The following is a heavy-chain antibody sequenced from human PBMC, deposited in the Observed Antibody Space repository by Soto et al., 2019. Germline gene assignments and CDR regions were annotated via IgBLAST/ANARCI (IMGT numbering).Heavy chain of an antibody. D-gene: IGHD5-12*01. J-gene: IGHJ6*02. CDR2: IYYSGST. CDR1: GGSITSSSYY. Sequence: SETLSLTCTVSGGSITSSSYYWVLIRQPPGKGLEWIGNIYYSGSTYYNPSLKSRVTISVDTSKTQFSLKLSSVTAADTAVYYCARHVVATTIPSYYYGMDVWGRGTTVTVSS. CDR3: ARHVVATTIPSYYYGMDV. V-gene: IGHV4-39*01.